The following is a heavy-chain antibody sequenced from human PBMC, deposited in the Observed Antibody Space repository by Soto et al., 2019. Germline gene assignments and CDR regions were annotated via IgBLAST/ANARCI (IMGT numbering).Heavy chain of an antibody. J-gene: IGHJ4*02. D-gene: IGHD1-1*01. V-gene: IGHV1-18*01. CDR3: ARTLEDAGKRSNFDN. Sequence: QVQLVQSGAEVKKPGASVKVSCKSSGFTFSSYGFTWVRQAPGQGLEWMGWISAYNGNTLYAQKFQGRVTMTTDTSTSTVYMELRSLRSDDTALYYCARTLEDAGKRSNFDNWGQGTLVSVSS. CDR1: GFTFSSYG. CDR2: ISAYNGNT.